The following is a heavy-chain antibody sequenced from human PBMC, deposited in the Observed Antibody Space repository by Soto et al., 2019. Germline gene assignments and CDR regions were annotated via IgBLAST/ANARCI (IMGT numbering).Heavy chain of an antibody. CDR1: GFSLSTSGVG. J-gene: IGHJ4*02. Sequence: ESGPTLVNPTQTLTLTCTFSGFSLSTSGVGVGWIRQPPGKALEWLALIYWDDDKRYSPSLKSRLTITKDTSKNQVVLTMTNMDPVDTATYYCAHSELLWFGEPLYYFDYWGQGTLVTVSS. D-gene: IGHD3-10*01. CDR3: AHSELLWFGEPLYYFDY. V-gene: IGHV2-5*02. CDR2: IYWDDDK.